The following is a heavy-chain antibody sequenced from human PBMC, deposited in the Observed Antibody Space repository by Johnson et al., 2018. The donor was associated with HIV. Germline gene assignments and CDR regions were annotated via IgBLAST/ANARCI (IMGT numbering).Heavy chain of an antibody. CDR2: ISYAGSNK. Sequence: QVQLVESGGGVVQPGRSLRLSCAASGFTFSSYDMHWVRQAPGKGLEWVAFISYAGSNKYYADSVKGRFTISSDNSKNTLYLQMNSLRAEDTAVYYCARPRTGSDAFELWGQVTMVTVS. J-gene: IGHJ3*01. V-gene: IGHV3-30-3*01. D-gene: IGHD7-27*01. CDR1: GFTFSSYD. CDR3: ARPRTGSDAFEL.